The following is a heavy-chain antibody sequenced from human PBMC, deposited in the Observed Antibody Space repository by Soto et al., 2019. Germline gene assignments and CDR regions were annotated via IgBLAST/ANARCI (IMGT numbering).Heavy chain of an antibody. J-gene: IGHJ6*02. CDR3: ARGGFWSGYYKGAMDV. CDR1: GGFYRGYY. D-gene: IGHD3-3*01. CDR2: INHSGST. Sequence: SETLSHNCAVSGGFYRGYYWNRIRRPQGKGLEWIGEINHSGSTNYNPSPASQVTISADTSKNQFSLKLSSVTAADTAVYYCARGGFWSGYYKGAMDVWGQGTTFT. V-gene: IGHV4-34*01.